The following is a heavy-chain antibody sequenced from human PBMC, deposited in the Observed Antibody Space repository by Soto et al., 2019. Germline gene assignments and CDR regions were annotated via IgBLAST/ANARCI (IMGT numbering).Heavy chain of an antibody. Sequence: GSLRLSCAASGFTFNNYSMNWVRQAPGKGLEWVSAISGSGVTTHYAASVKGRFTISRDNSKHTVYLQLNSLRAEDTAVYHCAKGVLGGDYYSGMDVWGQGTSVTVSS. D-gene: IGHD2-8*01. CDR2: ISGSGVTT. CDR1: GFTFNNYS. J-gene: IGHJ6*02. V-gene: IGHV3-23*01. CDR3: AKGVLGGDYYSGMDV.